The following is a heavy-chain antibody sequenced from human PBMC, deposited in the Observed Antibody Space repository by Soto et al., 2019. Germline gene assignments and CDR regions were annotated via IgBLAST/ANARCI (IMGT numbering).Heavy chain of an antibody. CDR3: TRDVYMFDP. CDR2: IDYTGTA. D-gene: IGHD3-10*01. J-gene: IGHJ5*02. Sequence: LSLTCTVSGDSMNYYYWTWIRQPPGKGLEWIGYIDYTGTAEYNPSLKSRVTISVDTSKNQFSLNLTSVTAADTAVYYCTRDVYMFDPWGQGTLVTVSS. V-gene: IGHV4-59*01. CDR1: GDSMNYYY.